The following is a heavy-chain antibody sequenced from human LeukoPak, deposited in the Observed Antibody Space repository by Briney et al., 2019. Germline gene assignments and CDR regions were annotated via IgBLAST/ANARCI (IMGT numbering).Heavy chain of an antibody. Sequence: TGGSLRLSCVASGFPFSSYWMSWVRQAPGKGLEIVANMKEDGSVKNYVDSVKGRFTISRDNAENSVYLQMSSLRAEDTALYYCARDPGWSSFDIWGQGAMVTVSS. D-gene: IGHD2-15*01. CDR1: GFPFSSYW. J-gene: IGHJ3*02. V-gene: IGHV3-7*01. CDR2: MKEDGSVK. CDR3: ARDPGWSSFDI.